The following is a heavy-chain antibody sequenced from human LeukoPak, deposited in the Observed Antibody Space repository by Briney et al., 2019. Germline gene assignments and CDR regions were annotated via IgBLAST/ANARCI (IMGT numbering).Heavy chain of an antibody. CDR3: TSHYGSGGYYQIY. CDR2: IRSKANNYAT. CDR1: RFTFSGSA. Sequence: TGGSLRLSCAASRFTFSGSAMHWVRQASGKGLEWVGRIRSKANNYATAYAASVEGRFTVSRDDSKNTAYLQMNSLKTEDTAMYYCTSHYGSGGYYQIYWGQGTLVTVSS. D-gene: IGHD3-10*01. V-gene: IGHV3-73*01. J-gene: IGHJ4*02.